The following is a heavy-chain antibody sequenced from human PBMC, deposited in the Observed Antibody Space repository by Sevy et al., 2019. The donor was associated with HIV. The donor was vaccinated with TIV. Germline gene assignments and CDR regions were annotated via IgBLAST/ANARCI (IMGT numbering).Heavy chain of an antibody. CDR2: INQDERHI. Sequence: GESLKISCEVSGFTFSDFWMTWVRQSPGKGLEWVAYINQDERHINLLDSVRGQFTISRDNAKNSLYLQMDSLRAEDTAIYYCARDPDWGALDRWGQGTLVTVSS. J-gene: IGHJ5*02. CDR3: ARDPDWGALDR. D-gene: IGHD7-27*01. CDR1: GFTFSDFW. V-gene: IGHV3-7*01.